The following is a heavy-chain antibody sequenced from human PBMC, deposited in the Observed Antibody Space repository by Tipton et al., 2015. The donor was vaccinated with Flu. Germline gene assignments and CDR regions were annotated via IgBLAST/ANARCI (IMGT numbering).Heavy chain of an antibody. Sequence: SLRLSCAASGFTFSSYSMNWVSSISSSSSYIYYADSVKGRFPISRDNAKNSLYLQMNSLRAEDTAVYYCARSVVPAAIDYWGQGTLVTVPS. CDR2: ISSSSSYI. V-gene: IGHV3-21*01. J-gene: IGHJ4*02. CDR1: GFTFSSYS. D-gene: IGHD2-2*01. CDR3: ARSVVPAAIDY.